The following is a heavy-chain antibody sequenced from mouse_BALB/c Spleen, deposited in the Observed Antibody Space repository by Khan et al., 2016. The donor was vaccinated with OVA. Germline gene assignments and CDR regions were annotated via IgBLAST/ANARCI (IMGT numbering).Heavy chain of an antibody. CDR2: IWAGGSK. CDR3: AKDPPYYAMDY. CDR1: GYSLTDYA. V-gene: IGHV2-6-5*01. J-gene: IGHJ4*01. Sequence: QVQLKQSGPGLVAPSQSLSITCTVSGYSLTDYAVSWMRQPLGKGLEWLGVIWAGGSKYYNLALKSRLSISKDNSKSQVFLKMNSLQTDDTAMYYRAKDPPYYAMDYWGQGTSVTVSS.